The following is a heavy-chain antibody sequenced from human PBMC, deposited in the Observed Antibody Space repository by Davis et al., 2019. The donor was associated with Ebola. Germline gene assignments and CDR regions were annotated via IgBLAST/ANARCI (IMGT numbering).Heavy chain of an antibody. V-gene: IGHV3-30-3*01. CDR2: ISYDGSNK. CDR3: ARAFWSGYYGGTNWFDP. CDR1: GFTFSSYA. Sequence: GGSLRLSCAASGFTFSSYAMHWVRQAPGKGLEWVAVISYDGSNKYYADSVKGRFTISRDNSKNTLYLQMNSLRAEDTAVYYCARAFWSGYYGGTNWFDPWGQGTLVTVSS. J-gene: IGHJ5*02. D-gene: IGHD3-3*01.